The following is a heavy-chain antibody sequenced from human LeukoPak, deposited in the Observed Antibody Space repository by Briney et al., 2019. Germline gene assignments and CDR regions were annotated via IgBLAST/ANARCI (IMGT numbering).Heavy chain of an antibody. CDR2: ISYDGSNK. D-gene: IGHD3-22*01. J-gene: IGHJ4*02. V-gene: IGHV3-30-3*01. CDR3: ARFYDSSAIGED. Sequence: PGGSLRLSCAASGFTFITYTMHWVRQAPGKGLEWVAVISYDGSNKYYADSVKGRFTISRDNSKNTLYLQMNSLRAEDTAVYYCARFYDSSAIGEDWGQGTLVTVSS. CDR1: GFTFITYT.